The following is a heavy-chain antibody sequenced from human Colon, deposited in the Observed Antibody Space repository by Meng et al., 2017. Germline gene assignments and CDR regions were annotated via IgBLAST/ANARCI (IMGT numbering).Heavy chain of an antibody. Sequence: EVQLVESGGGLVQPGGSRRLSCSASGFTFSSYCMHWVRQAPGKGLVWVSRINSDGSSTSYADSVKGRFTISRDNAKNTLYLQMNSLRAEDTAVYYCARVRNLHHDYWGQGTLVTVSS. D-gene: IGHD3-3*01. CDR2: INSDGSST. CDR1: GFTFSSYC. CDR3: ARVRNLHHDY. J-gene: IGHJ4*02. V-gene: IGHV3-74*01.